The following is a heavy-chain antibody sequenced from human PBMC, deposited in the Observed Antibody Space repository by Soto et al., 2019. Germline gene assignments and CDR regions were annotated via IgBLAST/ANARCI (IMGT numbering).Heavy chain of an antibody. CDR2: SIPIFGAA. J-gene: IGHJ4*02. Sequence: ASVKVSCKASGGTFSSYAISWVRQAPGQGLEWMGGSIPIFGAANYAQKFQGRVTITADESTSTAYMELSSLRSEDTAVYYCARSPRDYVWGSYRHFDYWGQGTLVTVSS. D-gene: IGHD3-16*02. V-gene: IGHV1-69*13. CDR1: GGTFSSYA. CDR3: ARSPRDYVWGSYRHFDY.